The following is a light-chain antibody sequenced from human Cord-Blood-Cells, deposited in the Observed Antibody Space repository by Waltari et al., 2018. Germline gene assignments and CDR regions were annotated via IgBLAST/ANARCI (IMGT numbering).Light chain of an antibody. CDR2: EVS. V-gene: IGLV2-23*02. CDR3: CSYAGSSTFVV. J-gene: IGLJ2*01. Sequence: QSALTQPASVSGSPGQSITISCTGTSSYVGSYNLVSWYQQHPGKAPKLMIYEVSKRPSGVSNRFSGSKSGNTASLTISGLQAEDEAEYYCCSYAGSSTFVVFGGGTKLTVL. CDR1: SSYVGSYNL.